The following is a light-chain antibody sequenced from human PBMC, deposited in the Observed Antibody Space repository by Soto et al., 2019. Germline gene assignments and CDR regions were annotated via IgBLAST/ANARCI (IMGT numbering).Light chain of an antibody. CDR2: GAS. J-gene: IGKJ4*01. CDR1: QSLNSN. CDR3: QQYNRWPPLT. Sequence: EIVMTQSPASLSVSPGERATLSCRASQSLNSNLAWYQQKPGQAPRLLIYGASTRATGVSARFSGSGSGTEFTLTISSLQSEDFGVYYCQQYNRWPPLTFGGGTKVDIK. V-gene: IGKV3-15*01.